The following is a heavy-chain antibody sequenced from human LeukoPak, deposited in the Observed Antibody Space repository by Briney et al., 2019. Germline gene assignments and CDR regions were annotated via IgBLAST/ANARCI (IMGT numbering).Heavy chain of an antibody. J-gene: IGHJ6*02. CDR1: GGSISSYY. CDR3: ARDLYGMDV. CDR2: IYYSGST. V-gene: IGHV4-59*01. Sequence: SETLSLTCTVSGGSISSYYWSWIRQPPGKGLEWIGYIYYSGSTNYNPFLKSRVTISVDTSKNQFSLKLSSVTAADTAVYYCARDLYGMDVWGQGTTVTVSS.